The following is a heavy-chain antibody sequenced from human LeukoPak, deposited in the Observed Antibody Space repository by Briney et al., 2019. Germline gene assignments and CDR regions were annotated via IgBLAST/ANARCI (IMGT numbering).Heavy chain of an antibody. V-gene: IGHV4-34*01. J-gene: IGHJ4*02. CDR2: INHSGST. Sequence: PSETLSLTCAVYGGSFSGYYWSWIRQPPGKGLEWIWEINHSGSTNYNPSLKSRVTISVDTSKNQFSLKLSSVTAADTAVYYCARGLYCSSTSCQEPFDYWGQGTLVTVSS. CDR3: ARGLYCSSTSCQEPFDY. CDR1: GGSFSGYY. D-gene: IGHD2-2*01.